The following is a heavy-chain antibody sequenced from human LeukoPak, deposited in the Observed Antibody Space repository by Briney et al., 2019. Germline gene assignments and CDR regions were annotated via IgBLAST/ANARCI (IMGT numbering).Heavy chain of an antibody. J-gene: IGHJ4*02. D-gene: IGHD6-19*01. Sequence: PGGSLRLSCAASGFIFSDHYMDWVRQAPGKGLEWVSGISGGGGSTNYADSVKGRFTISRDSSKNTLYLQMNTLSAEDTAVYYCAKDIAVAGTYVFDYWGQGTLVTVSS. CDR1: GFIFSDHY. CDR2: ISGGGGST. V-gene: IGHV3-23*01. CDR3: AKDIAVAGTYVFDY.